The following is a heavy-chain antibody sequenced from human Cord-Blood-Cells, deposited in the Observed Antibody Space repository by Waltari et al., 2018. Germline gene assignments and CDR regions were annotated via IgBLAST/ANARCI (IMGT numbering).Heavy chain of an antibody. CDR3: ARGYDYFDY. D-gene: IGHD5-18*01. CDR1: GYRFTTYS. V-gene: IGHV5-51*01. Sequence: EAQLAPAAAELKQPGDALNISCMGSGYRFTTYSIGCVRQMHGKGLEWMGIIYPGDSDTRHSPSLQGQVTISAHKSISTAYLQWSRLKASDTAMDYCARGYDYFDYWGQETLATVSS. CDR2: IYPGDSDT. J-gene: IGHJ4*02.